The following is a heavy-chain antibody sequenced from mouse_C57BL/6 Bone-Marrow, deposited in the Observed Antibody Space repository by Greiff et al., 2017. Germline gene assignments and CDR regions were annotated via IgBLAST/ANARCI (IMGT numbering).Heavy chain of an antibody. CDR3: AKRTYYGIAMDY. CDR1: GFSLTSYG. Sequence: VQVVESGPGLVQPSQSLSITCTVSGFSLTSYGVHWVRQSPGKGLEWLGVIWRGGSTDYNAAFMSRLSITKDNSQSQVFFNMNSLQADDTAIYYCAKRTYYGIAMDYWGQGTSVTVSS. CDR2: IWRGGST. V-gene: IGHV2-5*01. J-gene: IGHJ4*01. D-gene: IGHD1-1*01.